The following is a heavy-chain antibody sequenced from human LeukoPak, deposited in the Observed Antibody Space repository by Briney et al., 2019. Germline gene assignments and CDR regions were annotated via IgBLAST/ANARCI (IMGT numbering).Heavy chain of an antibody. CDR2: INPNSGGT. D-gene: IGHD2-2*01. CDR3: ARTEPGYCSSTSCQKKAWFDP. V-gene: IGHV1-2*02. Sequence: ASVKVSCKASGYTFTGYYMHLVRQAPGQGLEWMGWINPNSGGTNYAQKFQGRVTMTRDTSISTAYMELSRLRSDDTAVYYCARTEPGYCSSTSCQKKAWFDPWGQGTLVTVSS. J-gene: IGHJ5*02. CDR1: GYTFTGYY.